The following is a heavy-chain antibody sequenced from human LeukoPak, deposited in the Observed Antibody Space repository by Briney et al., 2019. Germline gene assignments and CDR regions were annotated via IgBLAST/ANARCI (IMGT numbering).Heavy chain of an antibody. J-gene: IGHJ2*01. CDR1: GGSISSSSYY. D-gene: IGHD2-21*01. V-gene: IGHV4-39*01. CDR3: VRHSHIVVDL. CDR2: IYYSGST. Sequence: PSETLSLTCTVSGGSISSSSYYWGWIRQPPGKGLEWIGSIYYSGSTYYNPSLKSRVTISVDTSKNQFSLKLSSVTAADTAVYYCVRHSHIVVDLWGRGTLVTVSS.